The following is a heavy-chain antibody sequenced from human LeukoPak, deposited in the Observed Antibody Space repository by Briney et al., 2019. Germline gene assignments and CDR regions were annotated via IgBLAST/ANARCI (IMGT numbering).Heavy chain of an antibody. CDR3: SSQPAVLDLDC. D-gene: IGHD2/OR15-2a*01. J-gene: IGHJ4*02. V-gene: IGHV3-7*01. Sequence: AGGSLRLSCAASGFAFSSYWMTWVRQAPGKGLEWVASIKPDGSGKNYVDSVKDRFTISRDNAKNSLYLQMRGLRVEDTAVYYCSSQPAVLDLDCWGQGALVTVSS. CDR2: IKPDGSGK. CDR1: GFAFSSYW.